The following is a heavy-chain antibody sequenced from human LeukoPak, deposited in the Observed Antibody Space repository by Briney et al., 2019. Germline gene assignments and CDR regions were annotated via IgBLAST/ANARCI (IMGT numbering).Heavy chain of an antibody. Sequence: GGSLRLSCAASGFTFSSYAMHWVRQAPGKGLEWVAVISYDGSNKYYADSVKGRFTISRDNSKNTLYLQMNSLRAEDTAVYYWARGYGDYRSLGTFYYFDYWGQGTLVTVSS. D-gene: IGHD4-17*01. J-gene: IGHJ4*02. CDR1: GFTFSSYA. CDR3: ARGYGDYRSLGTFYYFDY. CDR2: ISYDGSNK. V-gene: IGHV3-30-3*01.